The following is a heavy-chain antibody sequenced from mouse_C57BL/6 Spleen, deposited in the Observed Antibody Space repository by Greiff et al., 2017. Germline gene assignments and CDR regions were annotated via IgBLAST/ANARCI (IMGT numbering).Heavy chain of an antibody. V-gene: IGHV1-4*01. CDR1: GYTFTSYT. Sequence: VQLVESGAELARPGASVKMSCKASGYTFTSYTMHWVKQRPGQGLEWIGYINPSSGYTKYNQKFKDKATLTADKSSSTAYMQLSSLTSEDSAVYYCARPDDYDPWFAYWGQGTLVTVSA. D-gene: IGHD2-4*01. J-gene: IGHJ3*01. CDR3: ARPDDYDPWFAY. CDR2: INPSSGYT.